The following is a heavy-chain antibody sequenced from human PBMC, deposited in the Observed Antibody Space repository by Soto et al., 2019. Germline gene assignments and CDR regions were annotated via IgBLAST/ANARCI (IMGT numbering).Heavy chain of an antibody. CDR3: AKDRSSGDQGRVRFDP. V-gene: IGHV3-33*06. Sequence: GGSLRLSCAASGFIFISYDMHWARQAPGKGLEWVAVMWNDGRKTYYADSVRGRFTVSRDDSKNTVYLQMNSLSPEDTAIFYCAKDRSSGDQGRVRFDP. CDR2: MWNDGRKT. CDR1: GFIFISYD. D-gene: IGHD3-22*01. J-gene: IGHJ5*02.